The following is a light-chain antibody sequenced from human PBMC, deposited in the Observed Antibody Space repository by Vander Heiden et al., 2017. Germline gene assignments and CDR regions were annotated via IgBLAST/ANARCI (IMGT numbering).Light chain of an antibody. Sequence: EIVFSQPPAPLSSSPGKSATLSCRARQSVSRALACHHQTPAQPPRLLVYDASNRATGIPARFSGSGSGTVFTLTISRLEPEDFAFYYCQQRSNWPTFGPGTKVDIK. CDR2: DAS. J-gene: IGKJ3*01. V-gene: IGKV3-11*01. CDR3: QQRSNWPT. CDR1: QSVSRA.